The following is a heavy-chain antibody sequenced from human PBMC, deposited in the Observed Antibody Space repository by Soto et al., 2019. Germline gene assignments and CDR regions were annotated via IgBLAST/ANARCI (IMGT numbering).Heavy chain of an antibody. D-gene: IGHD5-18*01. CDR2: IYHTGTT. J-gene: IGHJ4*02. CDR1: GGSIVIGGYS. V-gene: IGHV4-30-2*01. CDR3: ARGGGYSYGYVDY. Sequence: ASETLSLTCVVSGGSIVIGGYSWSWIRQPPGKGLEWIGYIYHTGTTYYSPSLRGRVTISVDVSKSQFSLSLTSVTASDSAVYYCARGGGYSYGYVDYWGQGIPVTVSS.